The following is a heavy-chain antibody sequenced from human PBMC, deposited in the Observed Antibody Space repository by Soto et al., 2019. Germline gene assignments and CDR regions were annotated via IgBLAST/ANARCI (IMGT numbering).Heavy chain of an antibody. CDR2: IYYSGIT. V-gene: IGHV4-59*01. CDR1: GGSISSYY. Sequence: QVQLQESGPGLVKPSETLSLTCTVSGGSISSYYWSWIRQPPGKGLEWIGYIYYSGITNYNSSLKSRVTLSVDTYKNQFSLKLSSVTAADTAVYYCARGPPRWEVLRFFDYWGQGTLVTVSS. CDR3: ARGPPRWEVLRFFDY. D-gene: IGHD1-26*01. J-gene: IGHJ4*02.